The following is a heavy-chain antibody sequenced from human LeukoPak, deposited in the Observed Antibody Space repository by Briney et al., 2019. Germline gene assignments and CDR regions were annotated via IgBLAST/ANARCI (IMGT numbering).Heavy chain of an antibody. D-gene: IGHD5-18*01. CDR2: IRYDGSNK. J-gene: IGHJ3*02. Sequence: PGGSLRLSCAASGFIFSSYGMHWVRQTPGKGLEWVAFIRYDGSNKYYADSVKGRFTISRDNSMNTVYLQMNSLRVEDTAVYYCARSFSGYSYGIGAFDIWGQGTMVTVSS. V-gene: IGHV3-30*02. CDR1: GFIFSSYG. CDR3: ARSFSGYSYGIGAFDI.